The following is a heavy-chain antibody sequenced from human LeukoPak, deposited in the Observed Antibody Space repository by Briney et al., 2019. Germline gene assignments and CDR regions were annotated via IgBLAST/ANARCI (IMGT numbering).Heavy chain of an antibody. V-gene: IGHV3-74*01. D-gene: IGHD5-24*01. CDR1: GFTFSSYW. CDR3: ARDPGDGYNPDY. J-gene: IGHJ4*02. CDR2: INSDGSST. Sequence: GGSLRPSCAASGFTFSSYWMHWVRQAPGKGLVWVSRINSDGSSTSYADSVKGRFTISRDNAKNTLYLQMNSLRAEDTAVYYCARDPGDGYNPDYWGQGTLVTVSS.